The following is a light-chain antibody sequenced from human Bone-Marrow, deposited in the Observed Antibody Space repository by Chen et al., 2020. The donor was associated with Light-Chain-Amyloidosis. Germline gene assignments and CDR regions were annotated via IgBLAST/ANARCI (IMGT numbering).Light chain of an antibody. CDR3: QVWDRSSDRPV. Sequence: SYVLTQPSSVSVAPGQTATIACGGNNIGSTSVHGYQQTPGQAPLLVVYDDSDRPPGIPARLSGSNSGNTATLTISRVEAGDEADYYCQVWDRSSDRPVFGGGTKLTVL. CDR1: NIGSTS. CDR2: DDS. V-gene: IGLV3-21*02. J-gene: IGLJ3*02.